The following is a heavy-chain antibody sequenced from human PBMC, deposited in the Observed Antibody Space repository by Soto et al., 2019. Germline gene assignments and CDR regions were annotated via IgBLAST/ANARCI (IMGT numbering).Heavy chain of an antibody. J-gene: IGHJ6*02. D-gene: IGHD2-8*01. CDR1: GDSFTSYA. CDR2: INAGNGNT. V-gene: IGHV1-3*01. Sequence: GASVKVSCKASGDSFTSYAMHWVRQAPGQRLEWMGWINAGNGNTKYSQKFQGRVTITRDTSASTAYMELSSLRSEDTAVYYCARGPGGSLMPLDVWGQGTTVTVSS. CDR3: ARGPGGSLMPLDV.